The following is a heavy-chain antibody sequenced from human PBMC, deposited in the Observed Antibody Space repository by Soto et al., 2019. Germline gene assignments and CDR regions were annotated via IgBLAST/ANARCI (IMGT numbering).Heavy chain of an antibody. CDR3: ARRGYCTNGVCSGFDP. Sequence: PGGSLRLSCAASGFTFSSYSMNWVRQAPGKGLEWVSSISSSSSYIYYADSVKGRFTISRDNAKNSLYLQMNSLRAEDTAVYYCARRGYCTNGVCSGFDPWGQGTLVTVSS. CDR1: GFTFSSYS. D-gene: IGHD2-8*01. V-gene: IGHV3-21*01. CDR2: ISSSSSYI. J-gene: IGHJ5*02.